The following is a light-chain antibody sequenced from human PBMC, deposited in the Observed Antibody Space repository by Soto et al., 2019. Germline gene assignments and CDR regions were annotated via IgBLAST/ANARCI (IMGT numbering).Light chain of an antibody. V-gene: IGLV2-14*01. CDR3: SSYTSSSTLV. Sequence: QSALTQPASVSGSRGQSITISCTGTSSDVGGYNYVSWYQQHPGKAPKLMIYDVSNRPSGVSNRFSGSKSGNTASLTISGLQAEDEADYYCSSYTSSSTLVFGGGTKLTV. J-gene: IGLJ2*01. CDR2: DVS. CDR1: SSDVGGYNY.